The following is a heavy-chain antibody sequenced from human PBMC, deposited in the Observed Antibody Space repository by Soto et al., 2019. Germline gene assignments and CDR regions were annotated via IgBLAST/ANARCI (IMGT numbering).Heavy chain of an antibody. J-gene: IGHJ6*03. D-gene: IGHD3-16*01. V-gene: IGHV4-59*01. CDR3: ARVTWGRNYYYYYMDV. Sequence: SETLSLTCTVSGGSISSYYWSWIRQPPGKGLEWIGYIYYSGSTNYNPCLKSRVTISVDTSKNQFSLKLSSVTAADTAVYYCARVTWGRNYYYYYMDVWGKGTTVTVSS. CDR2: IYYSGST. CDR1: GGSISSYY.